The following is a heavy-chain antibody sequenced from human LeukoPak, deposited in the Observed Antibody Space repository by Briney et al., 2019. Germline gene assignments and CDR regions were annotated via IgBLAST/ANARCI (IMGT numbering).Heavy chain of an antibody. D-gene: IGHD3-22*01. J-gene: IGHJ4*02. Sequence: SETLSLTCTVSGGSISSYYWSWIRQPPGKGLEWIGYIYNSGTTNYNPSLKSRVTISVDTSKNQFSLKLSSVTAADTAVYYCARTAYDSSDFYRFDYWGQGTLVTVSS. CDR3: ARTAYDSSDFYRFDY. CDR1: GGSISSYY. V-gene: IGHV4-59*12. CDR2: IYNSGTT.